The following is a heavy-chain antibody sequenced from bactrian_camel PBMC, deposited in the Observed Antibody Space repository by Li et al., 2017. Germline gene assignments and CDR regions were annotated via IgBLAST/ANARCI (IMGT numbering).Heavy chain of an antibody. CDR1: GHSLTTFC. Sequence: HVQLVESGGTSVQTGGSLRLSCAVSGHSLTTFCGGWFRQAPGKARQGVAAIDSDGKITYADSVKGRFTISKDNAKNVLYLQMNSLKPNDTAIYYCAADALSFGPTMLAGLGPRDSPFLVWGQGTQVTVS. V-gene: IGHV3S53*01. D-gene: IGHD6*01. J-gene: IGHJ4*01. CDR3: AADALSFGPTMLAGLGPRDSPFLV. CDR2: IDSDGKI.